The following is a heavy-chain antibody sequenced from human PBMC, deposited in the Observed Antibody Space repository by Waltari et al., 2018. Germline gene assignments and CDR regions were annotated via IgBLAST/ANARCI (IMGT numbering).Heavy chain of an antibody. Sequence: QVQLVQSGAEVKKPGASVKVSCKASGYTFTGYYMHWVRQAPGQGLEWMGWINPNSGCTNYAHKFQGWVTMTRDTSISTAYMELSRLRSYDTAVYYLSRGVHHYDCWSGHHGFDYWGQGPLVTVSS. D-gene: IGHD3-3*01. V-gene: IGHV1-2*04. CDR3: SRGVHHYDCWSGHHGFDY. CDR1: GYTFTGYY. CDR2: INPNSGCT. J-gene: IGHJ4*02.